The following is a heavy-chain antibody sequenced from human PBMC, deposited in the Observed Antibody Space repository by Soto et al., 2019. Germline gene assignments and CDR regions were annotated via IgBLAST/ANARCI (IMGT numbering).Heavy chain of an antibody. CDR1: GFTFSSYG. D-gene: IGHD2-2*01. CDR2: IWYDGSNK. J-gene: IGHJ4*02. V-gene: IGHV3-33*01. CDR3: ARDSIVVPRRVIDY. Sequence: QVQLVESGGGVVQPGRSLRLSCAASGFTFSSYGMHWVRQAPGKGLEWVAVIWYDGSNKYYADSVKGRFTISRDNSKNTLYLQMSSLRAEDTAVYYCARDSIVVPRRVIDYWGQGTLVTVSS.